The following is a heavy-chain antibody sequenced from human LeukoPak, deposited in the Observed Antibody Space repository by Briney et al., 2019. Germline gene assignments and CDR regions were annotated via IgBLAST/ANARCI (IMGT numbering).Heavy chain of an antibody. Sequence: PGGSLRLSCAASGFTVSSNYMSWVRQAPGKGLEWVSVIYSGGSTFYADSVKGRLTISRDNSKNTLYLQMNSLRAEDTAVYYCARVGGYSYGQPFDYWGQGTLVTVSS. CDR2: IYSGGST. CDR3: ARVGGYSYGQPFDY. V-gene: IGHV3-66*01. CDR1: GFTVSSNY. J-gene: IGHJ4*02. D-gene: IGHD5-18*01.